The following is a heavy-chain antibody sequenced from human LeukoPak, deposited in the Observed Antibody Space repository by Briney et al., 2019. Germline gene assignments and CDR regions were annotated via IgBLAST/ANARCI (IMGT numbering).Heavy chain of an antibody. CDR3: ARDIYYGSGTYYTF. Sequence: ASVKVSCKASGYSFSTYGISWVRQAPGQGLEWMGWISAYNGNTNYAQGLQGRVTMTTDTSTSTAYLELRSLTSDDTAVYYCARDIYYGSGTYYTFWGQGTLVTVSS. V-gene: IGHV1-18*01. CDR1: GYSFSTYG. D-gene: IGHD3-10*01. J-gene: IGHJ4*02. CDR2: ISAYNGNT.